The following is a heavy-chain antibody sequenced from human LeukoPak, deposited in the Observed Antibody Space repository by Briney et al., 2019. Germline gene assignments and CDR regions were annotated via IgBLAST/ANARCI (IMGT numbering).Heavy chain of an antibody. CDR3: ARGNWGW. CDR2: INPNSGGT. CDR1: GYSFTVYY. J-gene: IGHJ4*02. V-gene: IGHV1-2*06. D-gene: IGHD7-27*01. Sequence: ASVKVSCKASGYSFTVYYMEWVRQAPGQGLEWMGRINPNSGGTNYAQKFQGRVTMTRDTSISTAYMELSSLRSDDTAVYYCARGNWGWWGQGTLVIVSS.